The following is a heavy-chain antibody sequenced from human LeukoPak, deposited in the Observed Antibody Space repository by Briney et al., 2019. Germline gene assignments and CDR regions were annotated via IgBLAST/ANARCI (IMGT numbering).Heavy chain of an antibody. D-gene: IGHD6-19*01. CDR1: GFSFTTNA. V-gene: IGHV3-23*01. Sequence: GGSLRLSCAASGFSFTTNAMSWVRQAPGKGLEWVSSISGSGGSTYYADSVRGRFTISRDNSKNTLYLQMNSLRAEDTAVYYCAKDRNIAVAHFDYWGQGTLVTVSS. J-gene: IGHJ4*02. CDR3: AKDRNIAVAHFDY. CDR2: ISGSGGST.